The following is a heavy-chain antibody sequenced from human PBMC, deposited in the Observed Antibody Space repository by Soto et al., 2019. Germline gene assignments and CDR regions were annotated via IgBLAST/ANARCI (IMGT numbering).Heavy chain of an antibody. CDR3: ARQKQWLSPFDD. CDR2: IHNSGTT. J-gene: IGHJ4*02. V-gene: IGHV4-31*03. CDR1: GGSITNDDYY. D-gene: IGHD6-19*01. Sequence: QVQLQESGPGLVKPSQTLSLTCTLSGGSITNDDYYWNWIRQLPGKGLEWIGYIHNSGTTDYNPSLKSRVTISVDTSKSQFSLKLSSVTAADTAVYFCARQKQWLSPFDDWGQGTLVTVSS.